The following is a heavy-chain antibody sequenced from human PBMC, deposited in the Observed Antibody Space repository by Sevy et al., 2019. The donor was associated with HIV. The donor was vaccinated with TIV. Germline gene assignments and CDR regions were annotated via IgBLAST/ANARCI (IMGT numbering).Heavy chain of an antibody. D-gene: IGHD2-15*01. CDR1: EFTFSSYG. CDR3: ARAGDIVEVAAHYGMDV. Sequence: GGSLRLSCAASEFTFSSYGMHWVRQAPGKGLEWVAVIWYDGINKYYGDSVKGRFTISRDNSKNTVYLQMTNLRAEDTAVYYCARAGDIVEVAAHYGMDVWGQGTTVTVSS. J-gene: IGHJ6*02. CDR2: IWYDGINK. V-gene: IGHV3-33*01.